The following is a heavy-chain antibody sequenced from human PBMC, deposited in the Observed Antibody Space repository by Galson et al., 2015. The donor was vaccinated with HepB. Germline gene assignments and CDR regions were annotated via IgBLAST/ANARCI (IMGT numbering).Heavy chain of an antibody. V-gene: IGHV1-46*01. CDR1: GYTFTSYY. J-gene: IGHJ3*02. Sequence: SVKVSCKASGYTFTSYYMHWVRQAPGQGLEWMGIINPSGGSTSYAQKFQGRVTMTRDTSTSTVYMELSSLRSEDTAVYYCARVKTYYYDSSGYPHSRVLDDAFDIWGQGTMVTVSS. D-gene: IGHD3-22*01. CDR3: ARVKTYYYDSSGYPHSRVLDDAFDI. CDR2: INPSGGST.